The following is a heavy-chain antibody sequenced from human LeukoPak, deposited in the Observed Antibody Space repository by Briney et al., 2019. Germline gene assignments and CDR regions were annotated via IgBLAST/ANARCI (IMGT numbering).Heavy chain of an antibody. CDR3: ARDTYNYGSSAYYFDY. CDR2: VYTSGST. Sequence: PSETLSLTCTVSGVSISSYCWSWIRQPAGKGLEWIGRVYTSGSTNYNPSLKSRVTMSVDTSKNQFSLKLSSVTAADTAVYYCARDTYNYGSSAYYFDYWGQGTLVIVSS. V-gene: IGHV4-4*07. D-gene: IGHD5-18*01. J-gene: IGHJ4*02. CDR1: GVSISSYC.